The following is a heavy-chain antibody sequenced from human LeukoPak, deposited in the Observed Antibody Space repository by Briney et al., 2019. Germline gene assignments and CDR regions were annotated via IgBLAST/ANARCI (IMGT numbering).Heavy chain of an antibody. CDR1: GYSISSGYY. CDR3: ARVALYGSSGYDFDY. CDR2: IYHSGST. Sequence: SETLSLTCTVSGYSISSGYYWGWIRQPPGKGLEWIGSIYHSGSTYYNPSLKSRVTISVDTSKNQFSLKLSSVTAADTAVYYCARVALYGSSGYDFDYWGQGTLVTVSS. J-gene: IGHJ4*02. V-gene: IGHV4-38-2*02. D-gene: IGHD3-22*01.